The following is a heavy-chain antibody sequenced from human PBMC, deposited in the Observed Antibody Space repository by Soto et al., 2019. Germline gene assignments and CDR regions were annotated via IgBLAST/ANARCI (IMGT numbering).Heavy chain of an antibody. CDR1: GGTFSNYA. J-gene: IGHJ4*02. V-gene: IGHV1-69*12. CDR2: VIPMFGTP. D-gene: IGHD6-19*01. Sequence: QVQLVQSGAEVKKPGSSVKVSCKASGGTFSNYAITWVRQAPGQGLEWMGGVIPMFGTPNYAQKFQDRVTITAGESTNRAYMDVSRLRCEDTAVYDCAIMYSSGWGGDLAYWGQGTLVTVSS. CDR3: AIMYSSGWGGDLAY.